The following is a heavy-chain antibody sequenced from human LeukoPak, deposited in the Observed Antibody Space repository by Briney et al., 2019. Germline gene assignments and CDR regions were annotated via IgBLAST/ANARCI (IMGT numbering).Heavy chain of an antibody. V-gene: IGHV4-59*08. CDR1: GGSISSYY. Sequence: SETLSLTCTVSGGSISSYYWSWIRQPPGKGLEWIGYISYSGSTNYNPSLKSRVSISVDTSKNQFSLKLSSVTAADTAVYYCARRPGWEPQKYYFDYWGQGTLVTVSS. J-gene: IGHJ4*02. CDR2: ISYSGST. D-gene: IGHD1-26*01. CDR3: ARRPGWEPQKYYFDY.